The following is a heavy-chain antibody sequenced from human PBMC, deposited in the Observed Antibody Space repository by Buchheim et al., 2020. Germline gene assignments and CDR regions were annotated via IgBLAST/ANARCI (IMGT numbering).Heavy chain of an antibody. Sequence: QVQLVQSGAEVKKPGASVKVSCKASGYSFTSYDINWVRQATGQGLEWMGWMNPNSGNTGYAQKFQGRVTMTRNTSTSTDYMELSSLRSEDTAVYYCARASTVVTPPYYWYFDLWGRGTL. CDR3: ARASTVVTPPYYWYFDL. D-gene: IGHD4-23*01. CDR1: GYSFTSYD. J-gene: IGHJ2*01. V-gene: IGHV1-8*01. CDR2: MNPNSGNT.